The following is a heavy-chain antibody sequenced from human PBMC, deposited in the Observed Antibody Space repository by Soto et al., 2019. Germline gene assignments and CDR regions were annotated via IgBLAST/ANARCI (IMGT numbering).Heavy chain of an antibody. Sequence: SETLSLTCTVSGGSISSGGYYWSWIRQHPGKGLEWIGYIYYSGSTYYNPSLKSRVTISVDTSKNQFSLKLSSVTAADTAVYYCARDKPSEDGDYYYYMDVWGKGTTVTVSS. D-gene: IGHD3-16*01. CDR1: GGSISSGGYY. CDR3: ARDKPSEDGDYYYYMDV. CDR2: IYYSGST. J-gene: IGHJ6*03. V-gene: IGHV4-31*03.